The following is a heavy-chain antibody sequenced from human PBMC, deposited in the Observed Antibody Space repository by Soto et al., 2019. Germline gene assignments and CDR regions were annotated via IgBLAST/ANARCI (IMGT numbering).Heavy chain of an antibody. D-gene: IGHD6-13*01. Sequence: EVQLLESGGDLVQPGGSLTLSCAASGFFFSAYAMTWARRAPGRGLEWVSSISGSGSHSYYEDSVRGRFTISRDNYRNTLYLPMNSLRAEDTAVYYCANWVEGSHVYFDYWGRGTLVTVSS. V-gene: IGHV3-23*01. CDR3: ANWVEGSHVYFDY. CDR2: ISGSGSHS. J-gene: IGHJ4*02. CDR1: GFFFSAYA.